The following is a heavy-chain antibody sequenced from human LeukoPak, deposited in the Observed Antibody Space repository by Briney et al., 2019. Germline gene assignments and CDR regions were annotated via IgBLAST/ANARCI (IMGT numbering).Heavy chain of an antibody. J-gene: IGHJ4*02. Sequence: GGSLRLSCAASGFTFSSYGMHWVRQAPGKGLEWVALIWFDGSNKYYADSVKGRFTISRDNSNNTLYLQMNSLRAEDTAVYYCAKHATSVDWSTSDYWGRGTLVTVSS. CDR1: GFTFSSYG. V-gene: IGHV3-33*06. CDR2: IWFDGSNK. CDR3: AKHATSVDWSTSDY. D-gene: IGHD5/OR15-5a*01.